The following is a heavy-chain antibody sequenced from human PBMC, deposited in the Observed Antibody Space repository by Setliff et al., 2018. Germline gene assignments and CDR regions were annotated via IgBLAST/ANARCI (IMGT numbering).Heavy chain of an antibody. J-gene: IGHJ6*03. Sequence: GASVKVSCKASGYTFTGHYLHWVRQAPGQGLEWMGRIKPNTGGTTYAQKFLGRVTMTGVTSINTTYMELSGLRSDDTAVYYCARTAYYGSGTFPYYYYYYLDVWGKGTTVTVS. CDR3: ARTAYYGSGTFPYYYYYYLDV. D-gene: IGHD3-10*01. CDR2: IKPNTGGT. CDR1: GYTFTGHY. V-gene: IGHV1-2*06.